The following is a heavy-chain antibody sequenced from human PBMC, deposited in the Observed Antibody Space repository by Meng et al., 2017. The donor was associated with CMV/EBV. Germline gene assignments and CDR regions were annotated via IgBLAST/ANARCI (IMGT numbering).Heavy chain of an antibody. V-gene: IGHV3-21*01. Sequence: GESLKIPWEASGFIFSSYTMNWVRQAPGKGLEWVSSISSSSSYIPYADSVNGRLTISRDNAKDTLHLQMDSLRVEDSAVYYCARDHRLMYYYDTSGYYPWGRGTLVTVSS. CDR1: GFIFSSYT. CDR2: ISSSSSYI. J-gene: IGHJ5*02. D-gene: IGHD3-22*01. CDR3: ARDHRLMYYYDTSGYYP.